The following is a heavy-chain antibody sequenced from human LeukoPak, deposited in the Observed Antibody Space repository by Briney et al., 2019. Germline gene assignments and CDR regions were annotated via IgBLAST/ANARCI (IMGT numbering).Heavy chain of an antibody. Sequence: PSETLSLTCTVSGGSLSSYYWSWVRQPAGRGLEWIGRIYTSGSTSYNPFLKSRVIMSVDTSKSQFSLKLSSVTAADTAVYYCARSPNWYFDLWGRGTLVTVSS. J-gene: IGHJ2*01. V-gene: IGHV4-4*07. CDR1: GGSLSSYY. CDR3: ARSPNWYFDL. CDR2: IYTSGST.